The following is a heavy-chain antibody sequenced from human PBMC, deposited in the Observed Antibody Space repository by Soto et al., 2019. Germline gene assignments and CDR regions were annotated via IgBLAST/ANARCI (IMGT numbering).Heavy chain of an antibody. J-gene: IGHJ3*01. CDR1: GGSISSSTYY. CDR2: IYYSGST. V-gene: IGHV4-39*01. Sequence: QLQLQESGPGLVKPSETLSLTCTVSGGSISSSTYYWGWIRQPPGKGLEWIGSIYYSGSTHYNPSLKSRVTISVDTAKNQCSLKLSSVTAADTAVYYCARPLFRGVINDPFDLWGQGTLVTVSS. D-gene: IGHD3-16*02. CDR3: ARPLFRGVINDPFDL.